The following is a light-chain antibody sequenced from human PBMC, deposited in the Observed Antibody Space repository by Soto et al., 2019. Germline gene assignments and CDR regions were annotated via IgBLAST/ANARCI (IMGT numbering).Light chain of an antibody. CDR1: SSDVGGYNY. CDR2: DVS. CDR3: SSSTSSSTL. Sequence: QSVLTQPASVSGSPGQSITISCTGTSSDVGGYNYVSWYQQHPGKAPKLMIYDVSNRPSGVSNRFSGSKSGNTASLTISGLQAEDESDYYCSSSTSSSTLVGTGTKLTVL. J-gene: IGLJ1*01. V-gene: IGLV2-14*01.